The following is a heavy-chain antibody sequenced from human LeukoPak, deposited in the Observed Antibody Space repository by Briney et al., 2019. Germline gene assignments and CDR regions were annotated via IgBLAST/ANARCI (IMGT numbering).Heavy chain of an antibody. CDR2: IIPIFGTA. V-gene: IGHV1-69*05. D-gene: IGHD3-3*01. Sequence: SVKVSCKASGGTFSSYAISWVRQAPGHGLEWMGVIIPIFGTANYAQKFQGRVTITTDESTSTAYMELSSLISEDRAVYYCARARGRYDFWSSYYPDYYYYYYMDVWGKGTTVTVSS. CDR3: ARARGRYDFWSSYYPDYYYYYYMDV. CDR1: GGTFSSYA. J-gene: IGHJ6*03.